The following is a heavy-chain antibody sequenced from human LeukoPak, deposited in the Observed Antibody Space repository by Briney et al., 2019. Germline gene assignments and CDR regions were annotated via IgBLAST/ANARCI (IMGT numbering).Heavy chain of an antibody. Sequence: GGSLRLSCAASGSTFSTYSMTWVRQGPGKGLEWVSSIYPSGDSTFYADSVKGRFTISRDNSKNTLYLQMSSLRTEDTAIYYCAKDVVPDSGWDLDYWGQGTLVTVSS. CDR3: AKDVVPDSGWDLDY. V-gene: IGHV3-23*01. CDR1: GSTFSTYS. J-gene: IGHJ4*02. D-gene: IGHD6-19*01. CDR2: IYPSGDST.